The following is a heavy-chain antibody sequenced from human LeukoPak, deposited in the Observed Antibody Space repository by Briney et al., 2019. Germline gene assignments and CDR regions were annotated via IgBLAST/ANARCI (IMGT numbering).Heavy chain of an antibody. CDR3: AKDHYGDFFGFDY. J-gene: IGHJ4*02. D-gene: IGHD4-17*01. V-gene: IGHV3-21*01. CDR2: ISSSSTYI. CDR1: GFSFYDYS. Sequence: GGSLRLSCTGSGFSFYDYSMNWVRLAPGKGLEWVSCISSSSTYIYYADSVKGRFSISRDNAKKSMYLQMNSLRAEDTAVYYCAKDHYGDFFGFDYWGQGTLVTVSS.